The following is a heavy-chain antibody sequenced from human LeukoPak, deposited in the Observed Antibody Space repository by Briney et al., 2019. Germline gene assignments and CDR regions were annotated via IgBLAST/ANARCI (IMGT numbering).Heavy chain of an antibody. CDR3: AQGGYYSPGSRTNY. CDR1: GYTFTGYY. D-gene: IGHD3-3*01. Sequence: GASVKVSCKASGYTFTGYYMHWVRQAPGQGLEWMGWINPNSGGTNYAQMFQGGVTMTRDTSISTAYMELSRLRSDDTAVYYCAQGGYYSPGSRTNYWGQGTLVTVSS. V-gene: IGHV1-2*02. J-gene: IGHJ4*02. CDR2: INPNSGGT.